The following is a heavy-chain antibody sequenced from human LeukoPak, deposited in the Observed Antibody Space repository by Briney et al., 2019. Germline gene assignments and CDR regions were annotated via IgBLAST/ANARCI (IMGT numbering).Heavy chain of an antibody. CDR3: ARDRPLRD. D-gene: IGHD3-9*01. J-gene: IGHJ4*02. V-gene: IGHV1-2*02. Sequence: ASVKVSCKASGYTFTGYYMHWVRQAPGQGLEWMGWINPNSGDTTYAQNFQGSVTMTRDTSISTAYMEPTRLRSDDTAVYYCARDRPLRDWGQGTLVTVSS. CDR1: GYTFTGYY. CDR2: INPNSGDT.